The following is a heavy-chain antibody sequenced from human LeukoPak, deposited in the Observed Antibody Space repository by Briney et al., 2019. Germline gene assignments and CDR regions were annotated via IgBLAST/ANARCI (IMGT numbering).Heavy chain of an antibody. CDR1: GSSISSYY. Sequence: SETLSLTCTVSGSSISSYYWSWIRQPPGKGLEWIGYIYYSRSTNYNTSLKSRVTISVDTSKNQFSLKLSSVTAADTAVYYCARDAGYYGSGSLDVWGKGTTVTVSS. J-gene: IGHJ6*04. CDR3: ARDAGYYGSGSLDV. V-gene: IGHV4-59*01. CDR2: IYYSRST. D-gene: IGHD3-10*01.